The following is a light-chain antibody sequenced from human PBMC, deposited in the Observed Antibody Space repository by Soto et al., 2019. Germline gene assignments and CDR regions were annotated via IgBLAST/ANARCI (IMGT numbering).Light chain of an antibody. CDR2: GKS. CDR1: QNVGIN. V-gene: IGKV3-15*01. J-gene: IGKJ2*01. CDR3: LQYNGWPYT. Sequence: EIVVTQSPATLSVSPGDRATLSCRASQNVGINLAWYQQKPGQPPRLLIYGKSTRATGIPARFSGIGSGTEFTLAISSLQSEDFALYCCLQYNGWPYTFGQGTKLEIK.